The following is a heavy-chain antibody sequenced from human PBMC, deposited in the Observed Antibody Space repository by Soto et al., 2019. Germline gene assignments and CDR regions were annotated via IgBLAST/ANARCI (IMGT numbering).Heavy chain of an antibody. CDR1: GYTFTSSG. Sequence: AGVPVSFLASGYTFTSSGISSVRQAHGQGPEWMGWISTYNGNTNYAQNLQGRVTMTTDTSTSTAYMELRGLRSDDTAVYYCARTVAGYFDYWGQGTLVTVSS. CDR2: ISTYNGNT. V-gene: IGHV1-18*01. D-gene: IGHD6-19*01. CDR3: ARTVAGYFDY. J-gene: IGHJ4*02.